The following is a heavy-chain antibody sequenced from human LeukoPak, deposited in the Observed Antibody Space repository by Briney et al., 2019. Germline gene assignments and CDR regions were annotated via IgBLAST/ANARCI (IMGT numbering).Heavy chain of an antibody. D-gene: IGHD2-15*01. V-gene: IGHV1-2*02. CDR3: ARAPLWGYCSGGSCYSLYNWFDP. J-gene: IGHJ5*02. CDR2: INPNSGGT. Sequence: ASVKVSCKASGYTFTGYYMHWVRQAPGQGLEWMGWINPNSGGTNYAQKFQGRVTMTRDTPISTAYMELSRLRSDDTAVYYCARAPLWGYCSGGSCYSLYNWFDPWGQGTLVTVSS. CDR1: GYTFTGYY.